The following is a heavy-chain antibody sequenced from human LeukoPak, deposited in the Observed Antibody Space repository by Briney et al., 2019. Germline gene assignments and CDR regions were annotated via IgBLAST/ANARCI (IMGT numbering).Heavy chain of an antibody. J-gene: IGHJ5*02. CDR1: GFTFSSYA. CDR2: ISGSGGNT. D-gene: IGHD2-15*01. CDR3: AKVRCSGGSCYPNWFDP. V-gene: IGHV3-23*01. Sequence: GGSLRLSCAASGFTFSSYAMSWVRQAPGKGLEWVSAISGSGGNTYYADSVKGRFTISRDNSKNTLYLQMNSLRAEDTAVYYCAKVRCSGGSCYPNWFDPWGQGTLVTVSS.